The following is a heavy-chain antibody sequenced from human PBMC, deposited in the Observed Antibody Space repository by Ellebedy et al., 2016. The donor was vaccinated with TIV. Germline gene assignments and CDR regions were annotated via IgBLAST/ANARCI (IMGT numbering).Heavy chain of an antibody. Sequence: GGSLRLSCAASGFSYSTYWMSWVRQAPGKGLEWVANIKQDGSEKYYVDSVKGRFTISRDNGKNSLYLQMNSLRVEDTAVYYCVWPVRMNGYWGQGTLVTVSS. J-gene: IGHJ4*02. D-gene: IGHD2-8*01. V-gene: IGHV3-7*01. CDR2: IKQDGSEK. CDR3: VWPVRMNGY. CDR1: GFSYSTYW.